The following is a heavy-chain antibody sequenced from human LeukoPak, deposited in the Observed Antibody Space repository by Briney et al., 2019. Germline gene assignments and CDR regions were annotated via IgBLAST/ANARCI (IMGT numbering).Heavy chain of an antibody. CDR1: GDSISSSSSY. V-gene: IGHV4-61*01. Sequence: SETLSLTCTVSGDSISSSSSYWSWIRQPPGKGLEWIGYIYYSGSTNYNPSLKSRVTISVDTSKNQFSLKLSSVTAADTAVYYCASQDSSGYNTWGPGTLVTVSS. J-gene: IGHJ5*02. CDR3: ASQDSSGYNT. D-gene: IGHD3-22*01. CDR2: IYYSGST.